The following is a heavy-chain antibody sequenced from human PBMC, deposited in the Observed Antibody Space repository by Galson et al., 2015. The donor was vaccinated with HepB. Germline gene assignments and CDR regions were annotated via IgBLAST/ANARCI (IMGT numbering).Heavy chain of an antibody. CDR2: INAGNGNT. CDR3: ARDYGDYDWFDP. J-gene: IGHJ5*02. V-gene: IGHV1-3*01. D-gene: IGHD4-17*01. Sequence: SVKVSCKASGYTFTSYAMHWVRQAPGQRLEWMGWINAGNGNTKYSQKFQGRVTITRDTSASTAYMELSSLRSGDTAVYYCARDYGDYDWFDPWGQGTLVTVSS. CDR1: GYTFTSYA.